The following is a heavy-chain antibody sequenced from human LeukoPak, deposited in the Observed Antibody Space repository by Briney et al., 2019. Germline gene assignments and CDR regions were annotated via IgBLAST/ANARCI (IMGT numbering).Heavy chain of an antibody. CDR2: INHSGST. V-gene: IGHV4-39*07. CDR1: GGSISSGSYY. J-gene: IGHJ5*02. CDR3: ARRTVGATRWFDP. D-gene: IGHD1-26*01. Sequence: SETLSLTCTVSGGSISSGSYYWSWIRQPPGKGLEWIGEINHSGSTNYNPSLKSRVTISVDTSKNQFSLKLSSVTAADTAVYYCARRTVGATRWFDPWGQGTLVTVSS.